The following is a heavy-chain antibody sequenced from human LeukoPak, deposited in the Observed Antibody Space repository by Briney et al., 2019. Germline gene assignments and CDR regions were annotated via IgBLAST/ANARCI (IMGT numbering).Heavy chain of an antibody. CDR3: ARARSGYYYYMDV. Sequence: SETLSLTCAVYGGSFSGYYWSWIHQPPGKGLEWIGEINHSGSTNYNPSLKSRVTISVDTSKNQFSLKLSSVTAADTAVYYCARARSGYYYYMDVWGKGTTVTVSS. D-gene: IGHD3-3*01. CDR1: GGSFSGYY. V-gene: IGHV4-34*01. J-gene: IGHJ6*03. CDR2: INHSGST.